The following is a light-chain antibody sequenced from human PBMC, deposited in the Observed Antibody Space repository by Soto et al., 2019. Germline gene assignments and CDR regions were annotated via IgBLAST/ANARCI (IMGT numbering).Light chain of an antibody. V-gene: IGLV2-14*01. J-gene: IGLJ3*02. CDR2: EVS. Sequence: QSALTQPASVSGSPGQSITVSCTGTSSDDDTYSYVSWYQQHPGKAPRLMIYEVSNRPSGVSNRFSGSKSGNTASLTISGLQAEDEAHYYCSSYTSSSTPRWVFGGGTKLTVL. CDR1: SSDDDTYSY. CDR3: SSYTSSSTPRWV.